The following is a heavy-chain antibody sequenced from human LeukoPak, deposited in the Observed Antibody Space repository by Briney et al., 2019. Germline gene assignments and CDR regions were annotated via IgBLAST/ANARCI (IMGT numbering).Heavy chain of an antibody. Sequence: PGGSLRLSCAASGFTFSSYAMSWVRQAPGKGLEWVSSISGSGSSSYYADSVKGRFTISRDSSKNTLYLQMNSLRAEDTAVYYCAEEKYYYDSSGSKFIGYWGQGTLVTVSS. CDR2: ISGSGSSS. CDR1: GFTFSSYA. CDR3: AEEKYYYDSSGSKFIGY. V-gene: IGHV3-23*01. J-gene: IGHJ4*02. D-gene: IGHD3-22*01.